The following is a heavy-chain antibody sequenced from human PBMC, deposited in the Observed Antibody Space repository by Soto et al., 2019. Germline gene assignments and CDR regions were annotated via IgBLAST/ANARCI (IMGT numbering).Heavy chain of an antibody. Sequence: SETLSLTCVVAGGSRSDYVWSWIRQPPGMALEWIGEINHLGSINYNPSLKSRVTMSVDTSKNQFSLTLNSVTVADTATYYCARGGISHWAYFYYMDVWDRGTTVTVSS. CDR2: INHLGSI. V-gene: IGHV4-34*01. CDR3: ARGGISHWAYFYYMDV. D-gene: IGHD2-21*01. CDR1: GGSRSDYV. J-gene: IGHJ6*03.